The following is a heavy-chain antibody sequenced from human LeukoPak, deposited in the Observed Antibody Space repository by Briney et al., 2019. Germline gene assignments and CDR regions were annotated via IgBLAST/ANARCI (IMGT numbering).Heavy chain of an antibody. CDR3: AKDSCSSTSCYGDY. Sequence: GSLRLSCAASGFTFSSYAMSWVRQAPGKGLEWVSAISGSGGSTYYADSVKGRFTLSRDNSKNTLYLQMNSLRAEDTAVYYCAKDSCSSTSCYGDYWGQGTLVTVSS. CDR2: ISGSGGST. CDR1: GFTFSSYA. V-gene: IGHV3-23*01. D-gene: IGHD2-2*01. J-gene: IGHJ4*02.